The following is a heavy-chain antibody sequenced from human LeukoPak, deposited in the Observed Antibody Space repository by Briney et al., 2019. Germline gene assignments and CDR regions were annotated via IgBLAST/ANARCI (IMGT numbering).Heavy chain of an antibody. CDR1: GFTFSSYA. Sequence: GGSLRLSCAASGFTFSSYAMSWVRQAPGKGLEWVSAISGSGGSTYYADSVKGRFTISRDNSKNTLYLQMNSLRAEDTAVYYCAKGVTVYYYDSSGYYNCFDYWGQGTLVTVSS. CDR3: AKGVTVYYYDSSGYYNCFDY. V-gene: IGHV3-23*01. D-gene: IGHD3-22*01. CDR2: ISGSGGST. J-gene: IGHJ4*02.